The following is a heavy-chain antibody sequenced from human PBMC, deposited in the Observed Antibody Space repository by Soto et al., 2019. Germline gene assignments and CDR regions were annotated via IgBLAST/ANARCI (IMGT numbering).Heavy chain of an antibody. J-gene: IGHJ6*02. CDR3: SKVVVCYYHCCMDV. CDR2: ISYDGSNK. CDR1: GFTFSSYG. D-gene: IGHD3-22*01. Sequence: GRYLRLSCAASGFTFSSYGMHWVRQAPGKGLEWVAVISYDGSNKYYADSVKGRFTISRDNSKNTLYLQMNSLRAEDTAVYYCSKVVVCYYHCCMDVWGQGTTGT. V-gene: IGHV3-30*18.